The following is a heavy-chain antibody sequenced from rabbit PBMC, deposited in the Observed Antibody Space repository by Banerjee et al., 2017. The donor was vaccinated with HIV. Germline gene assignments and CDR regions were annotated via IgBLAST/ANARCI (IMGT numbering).Heavy chain of an antibody. CDR1: GFTISSYYY. CDR3: ARELVVVLMGLGYYGMDL. CDR2: ILAGISGST. V-gene: IGHV1S45*01. Sequence: QEQLEESGGGLVQPEGSLALTCQASGFTISSYYYMCWVRQAPGKGLEWIACILAGISGSTYYASWAKGRFTVSKTSSTTVTLQMTSLTAADTATYFCARELVVVLMGLGYYGMDLWGPGTLVTVS. D-gene: IGHD1-1*01. J-gene: IGHJ6*01.